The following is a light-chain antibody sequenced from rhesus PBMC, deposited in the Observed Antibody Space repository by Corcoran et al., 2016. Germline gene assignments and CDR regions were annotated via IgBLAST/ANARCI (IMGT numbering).Light chain of an antibody. CDR1: ENVKQH. CDR2: GTS. CDR3: QQSYGVPLT. Sequence: DIQMTQSPSSLSASVGDRVTITCRVSENVKQHLHWYQQKPGKAPKLLIFGTSSLQSGVPARFSGSGYGTDYTLTISSLQPEDVATYYCQQSYGVPLTFGPGTKLD. V-gene: IGKV1-74*01. J-gene: IGKJ3*01.